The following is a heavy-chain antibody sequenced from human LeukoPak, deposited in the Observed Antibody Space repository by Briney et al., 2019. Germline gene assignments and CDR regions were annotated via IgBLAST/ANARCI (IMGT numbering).Heavy chain of an antibody. D-gene: IGHD2-15*01. CDR2: TWSIGSYN. J-gene: IGHJ5*02. CDR1: GFTFSSYG. CDR3: AKDPYCSGGSCYSSSWFDP. Sequence: GRSMRLSCAASGFTFSSYGMEWVSQVHNKVLEWVASTWSIGSYNYYADSVTGRFTISRDQCKHPLYLQMNSLRAEDTAVYYCAKDPYCSGGSCYSSSWFDPWGQGTLVTVSS. V-gene: IGHV3-33*03.